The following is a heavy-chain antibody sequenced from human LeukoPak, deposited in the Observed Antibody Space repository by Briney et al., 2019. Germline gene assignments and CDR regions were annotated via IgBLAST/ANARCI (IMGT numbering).Heavy chain of an antibody. Sequence: ASVKVSCKASGGTFSSYAISWVRQAPGQGLEWMGGIIPIFGTANYAQKFQGRVTITADKSTSTAYMELSSLRSEDTAVYYCARHGYDYVWGSYRHFDYWGQGTLVTVSS. CDR1: GGTFSSYA. V-gene: IGHV1-69*06. D-gene: IGHD3-16*02. CDR3: ARHGYDYVWGSYRHFDY. J-gene: IGHJ4*02. CDR2: IIPIFGTA.